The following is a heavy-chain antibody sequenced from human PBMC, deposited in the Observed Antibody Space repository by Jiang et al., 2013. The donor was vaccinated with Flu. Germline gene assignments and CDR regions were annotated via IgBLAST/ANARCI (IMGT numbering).Heavy chain of an antibody. CDR3: ARAQKYSGFELPYFDY. J-gene: IGHJ4*02. V-gene: IGHV4-39*07. CDR1: GGSISSDDYF. CDR2: VYSSGSA. D-gene: IGHD5-12*01. Sequence: PGLVKPSETLSLTCTVSGGSISSDDYFWAWIRQPPGKGLEWIGSVYSSGSAYYDPSLKSRVTMSVDTSKKQFSLRLTSVTAADTAVYYCARAQKYSGFELPYFDYWSQGTLVTVSS.